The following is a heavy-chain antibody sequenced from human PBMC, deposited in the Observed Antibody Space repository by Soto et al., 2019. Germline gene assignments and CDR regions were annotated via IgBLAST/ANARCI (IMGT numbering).Heavy chain of an antibody. V-gene: IGHV4-59*01. D-gene: IGHD1-26*01. CDR3: ARGPGISGSYHYYYYGMDV. J-gene: IGHJ6*02. CDR2: IYYSGST. Sequence: PSETLSLTCTVSGGSISSYYWSWIRQPPGKGLEWIGYIYYSGSTNYNPSLKSRVTISVDTSKNQFSLKLSSVTAADTAVYYCARGPGISGSYHYYYYGMDVWGQGTTVTVSS. CDR1: GGSISSYY.